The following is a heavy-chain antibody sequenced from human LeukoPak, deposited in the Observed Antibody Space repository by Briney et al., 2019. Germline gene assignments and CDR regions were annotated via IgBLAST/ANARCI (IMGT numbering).Heavy chain of an antibody. V-gene: IGHV1-69*06. J-gene: IGHJ5*02. Sequence: ASVKVSCKASGGTFSSYAISWVRQAPGQGLEWMGGIIPIFGTANYAQKFQGRVTITADKSTSTAYMELSSLRSEDTAVYYCAREGYSGYDSNWFDPWGQGTLVTVSS. CDR2: IIPIFGTA. D-gene: IGHD5-12*01. CDR1: GGTFSSYA. CDR3: AREGYSGYDSNWFDP.